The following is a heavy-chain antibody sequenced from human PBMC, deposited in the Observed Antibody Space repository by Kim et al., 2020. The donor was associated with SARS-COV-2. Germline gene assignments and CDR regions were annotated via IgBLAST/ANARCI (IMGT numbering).Heavy chain of an antibody. D-gene: IGHD1-26*01. V-gene: IGHV5-51*01. CDR1: GYNFRDFW. CDR2: IYPGDSDT. Sequence: GESLKISCQGSGYNFRDFWIVWVRQMPGKGLEVMGIIYPGDSDTRYTPSFRGQVTISADNSISIAYLHWSSLKASDSAIYYCTRLSWGAGMIFHKEHRAGRMGFDVWGEGTTVTVSS. J-gene: IGHJ6*02. CDR3: TRLSWGAGMIFHKEHRAGRMGFDV.